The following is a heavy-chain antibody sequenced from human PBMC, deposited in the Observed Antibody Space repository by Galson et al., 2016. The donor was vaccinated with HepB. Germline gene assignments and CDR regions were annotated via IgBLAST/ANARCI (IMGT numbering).Heavy chain of an antibody. J-gene: IGHJ4*02. D-gene: IGHD1-14*01. CDR2: IYSGGTT. V-gene: IGHV3-53*04. Sequence: SLRLSCAASGISVSSNYMNWVRQAPGKGLEWVSVIYSGGTTYYADSVRGRFTISKHSSRSIMYLEMNSLRGDDTAVYYCVRASRRIGGYFDAWGQGTQVTVSS. CDR3: VRASRRIGGYFDA. CDR1: GISVSSNY.